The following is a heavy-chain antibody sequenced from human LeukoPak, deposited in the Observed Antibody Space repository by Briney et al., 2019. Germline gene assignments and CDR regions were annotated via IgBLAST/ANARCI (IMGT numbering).Heavy chain of an antibody. V-gene: IGHV3-23*01. J-gene: IGHJ5*02. CDR2: ISGSGGST. Sequence: PGGSLRLSCAASGFTFSSYAMSWVRQAPGKGLEWVSAISGSGGSTYYADSAKGRFTISRDNSKNTLYLQMNSLRAEDTAVYYCAKESPAVAGTSNWFDPWGQGTLVTVSS. D-gene: IGHD6-19*01. CDR3: AKESPAVAGTSNWFDP. CDR1: GFTFSSYA.